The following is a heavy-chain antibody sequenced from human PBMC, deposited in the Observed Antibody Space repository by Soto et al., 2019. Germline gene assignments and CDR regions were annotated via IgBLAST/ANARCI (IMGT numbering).Heavy chain of an antibody. J-gene: IGHJ6*02. CDR1: GDTFSSYI. Sequence: QVQLVQSGAEVKKPGSSVRVSCRSSGDTFSSYIVNWLRLAPGRGLEWMGRVIPVLTTTDYAQNFRGRVTMSCDRSTTAVYLDLGSLRSDATAVYYCARRRYCGYDCYHKHYYGMDVWGQGALVTVAS. D-gene: IGHD2-21*02. CDR2: VIPVLTTT. CDR3: ARRRYCGYDCYHKHYYGMDV. V-gene: IGHV1-69*08.